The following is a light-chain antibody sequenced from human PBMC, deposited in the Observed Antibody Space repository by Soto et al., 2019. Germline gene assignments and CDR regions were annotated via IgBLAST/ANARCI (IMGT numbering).Light chain of an antibody. CDR1: SSDVGSYNL. Sequence: QSALTQTASVSGPPGQSITISCTGTSSDVGSYNLVSWYQHHPGRAPKLIIYEGTKRPSGVSNRFSGSKSGNTASLTVSRLQAADEADYYCCSYAGSHSFIFGGGTKLTVL. J-gene: IGLJ2*01. CDR3: CSYAGSHSFI. CDR2: EGT. V-gene: IGLV2-23*03.